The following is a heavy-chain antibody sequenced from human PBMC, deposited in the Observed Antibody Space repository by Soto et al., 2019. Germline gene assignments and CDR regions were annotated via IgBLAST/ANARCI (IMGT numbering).Heavy chain of an antibody. CDR3: AKEWVYDSSGWSFDY. V-gene: IGHV3-74*01. CDR2: INTDGSDT. D-gene: IGHD3-22*01. J-gene: IGHJ4*02. CDR1: GFTFSSDW. Sequence: GSLRLSCAASGFTFSSDWMHWVRQAPGKGLVWVSRINTDGSDTSYADSVKGRFTISRDNAKNTLYLQMNSLRAEDTAVFYCAKEWVYDSSGWSFDYSGQGTLVTVSS.